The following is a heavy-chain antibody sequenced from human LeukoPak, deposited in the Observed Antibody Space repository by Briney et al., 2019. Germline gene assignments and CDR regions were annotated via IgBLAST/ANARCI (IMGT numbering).Heavy chain of an antibody. D-gene: IGHD7-27*01. V-gene: IGHV3-23*01. CDR1: GFIFSSYA. CDR2: ISGSGASA. CDR3: AQVRTGGYVDYAYYYMDV. J-gene: IGHJ6*03. Sequence: GGTLRLSCAASGFIFSSYAMSWVRQAPGKGLEWVSGISGSGASAYYAGSVKGRFTVSRDNSKNTLSLQVNSLRAEDTAVYYCAQVRTGGYVDYAYYYMDVWGKGTTVTISS.